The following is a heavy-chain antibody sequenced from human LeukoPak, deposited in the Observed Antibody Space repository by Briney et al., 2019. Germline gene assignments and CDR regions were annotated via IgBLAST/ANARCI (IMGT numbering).Heavy chain of an antibody. D-gene: IGHD4-17*01. CDR1: GRTFSSYA. Sequence: SVKLSCKVSGRTFSSYAIRCVRQAPGQGLEWMGGIVPLLGTDNPAQRFQGKVTFTADKSKNTDYMEVSSLETEDTAIYYCARGDFDDDHDDYRPFQYWGQGTLISVSS. CDR2: IVPLLGTD. CDR3: ARGDFDDDHDDYRPFQY. J-gene: IGHJ4*02. V-gene: IGHV1-69*10.